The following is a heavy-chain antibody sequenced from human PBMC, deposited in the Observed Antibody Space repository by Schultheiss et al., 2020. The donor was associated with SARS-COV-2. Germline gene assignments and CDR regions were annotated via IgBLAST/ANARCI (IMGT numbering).Heavy chain of an antibody. J-gene: IGHJ1*01. D-gene: IGHD6-6*01. V-gene: IGHV3-11*06. Sequence: GGSLRLSCAASGFTFSDYYMSWIRQAPGKGLEWVAYISSSSSYIYYADSVKGRFTISRDNAKNSLYLQMNSLRAEDTAVYYCARDLRSSGEYFQHWGQGTLVTVSS. CDR1: GFTFSDYY. CDR3: ARDLRSSGEYFQH. CDR2: ISSSSSYI.